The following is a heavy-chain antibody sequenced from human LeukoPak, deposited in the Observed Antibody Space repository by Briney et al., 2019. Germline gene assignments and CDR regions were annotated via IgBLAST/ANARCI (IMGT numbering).Heavy chain of an antibody. D-gene: IGHD2-2*01. CDR1: GGSISSSGW. CDR3: ARDPHCSSTNCPFDF. J-gene: IGHJ4*02. Sequence: PSGTLSLTCAVSGGSISSSGWWSWVRQPPGRGLELIGYIWRSDHTNYNPSLKSRVTMSLDKSKNQFSLRLSSVTAADTAVYYCARDPHCSSTNCPFDFWGLGTLVIVSS. CDR2: IWRSDHT. V-gene: IGHV4-4*02.